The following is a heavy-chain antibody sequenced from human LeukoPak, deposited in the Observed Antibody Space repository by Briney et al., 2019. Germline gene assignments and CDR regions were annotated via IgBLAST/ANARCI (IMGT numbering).Heavy chain of an antibody. J-gene: IGHJ4*02. D-gene: IGHD1-26*01. CDR3: ARGAGSSGSYKGLYSDY. V-gene: IGHV4-38-2*01. CDR1: GYSISSGYY. CDR2: IYHSGST. Sequence: SETLSLTCAVSGYSISSGYYWGWIRQPPGKGLEWIGSIYHSGSTYYNPSLKSRVTISVDTSKNQFSLKLSSVTAADTAVYYCARGAGSSGSYKGLYSDYWGQGTLVTVSS.